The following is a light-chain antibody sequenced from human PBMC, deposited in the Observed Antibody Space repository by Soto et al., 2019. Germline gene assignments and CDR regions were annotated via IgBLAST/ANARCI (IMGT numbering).Light chain of an antibody. V-gene: IGKV3-15*01. CDR1: QSVSSN. J-gene: IGKJ5*01. CDR3: QRYNALPIT. CDR2: GAS. Sequence: EIVMTQSPATLSVSPGDRATLSCRAGQSVSSNLAWYQQKPGQAPRLLIYGASTRATGIPARFRGSGSVTEFTLTSSSRQSEDFAVYYWQRYNALPITFGQGTRLDIK.